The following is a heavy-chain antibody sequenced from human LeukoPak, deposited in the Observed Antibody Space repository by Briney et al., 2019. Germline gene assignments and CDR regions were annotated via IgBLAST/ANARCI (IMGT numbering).Heavy chain of an antibody. J-gene: IGHJ3*02. Sequence: GGSLRLSCAASGFTFSSYEMNWVRQAPGKGLEWVSYISSSGSTIYYADSVKGRFTISRDNAKNSLYLQMNSLRAEDTAVYYCARDRYYYDSSGYHPDAFDIWGQGTMVTVSS. D-gene: IGHD3-22*01. CDR1: GFTFSSYE. CDR3: ARDRYYYDSSGYHPDAFDI. CDR2: ISSSGSTI. V-gene: IGHV3-48*03.